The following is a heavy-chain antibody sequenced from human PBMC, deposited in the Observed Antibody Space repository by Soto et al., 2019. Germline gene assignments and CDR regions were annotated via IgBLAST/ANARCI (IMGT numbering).Heavy chain of an antibody. V-gene: IGHV3-74*01. CDR2: INSDGSST. D-gene: IGHD3-3*01. CDR3: ARDPLYYDFWSGYSLGY. J-gene: IGHJ4*02. Sequence: EVQLVESGGGLVQPGGSLRLSCAASGFTFSSYWMHWVRQAPGKGLEWVSRINSDGSSTSYADSVKGRFTISRDNAKNTLYLQMNSLRAEDTAVYYCARDPLYYDFWSGYSLGYWGQGTLVTVSS. CDR1: GFTFSSYW.